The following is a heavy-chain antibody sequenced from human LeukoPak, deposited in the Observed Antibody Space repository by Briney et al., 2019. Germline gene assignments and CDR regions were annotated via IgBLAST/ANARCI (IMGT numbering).Heavy chain of an antibody. CDR2: ISYDGTNK. V-gene: IGHV3-30-3*01. CDR1: GFTFSTYA. Sequence: GGSLRLSCIASGFTFSTYAMHWVRQAPGKGLEWVAVISYDGTNKYYADSMKGRFTISRDNSKNTLYLQMNSLRAEDTAVYYCARALDEGARFDYWGQGTLVTVSS. J-gene: IGHJ4*02. CDR3: ARALDEGARFDY.